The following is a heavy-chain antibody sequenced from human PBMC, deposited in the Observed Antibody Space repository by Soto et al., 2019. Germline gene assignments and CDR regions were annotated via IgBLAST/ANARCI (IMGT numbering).Heavy chain of an antibody. D-gene: IGHD3-10*01. CDR3: AASYGSGYRAADY. CDR2: INPIVSMS. J-gene: IGHJ4*02. Sequence: QVQLVQSGTEVKKPGSSVKVSCKASGDTFSFYTINWVRQAPGRGLEWVGRINPIVSMSNYAQKFQGRVSMTADTSTSTAYMELRSLRSDDTAMYFCAASYGSGYRAADYGRQGALVIVSS. CDR1: GDTFSFYT. V-gene: IGHV1-69*02.